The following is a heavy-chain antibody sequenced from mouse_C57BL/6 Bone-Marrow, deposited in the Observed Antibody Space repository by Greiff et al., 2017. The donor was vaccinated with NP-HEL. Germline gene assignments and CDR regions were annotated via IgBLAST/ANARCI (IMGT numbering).Heavy chain of an antibody. CDR1: GFSLTSYG. CDR2: IWSGGST. D-gene: IGHD2-3*01. V-gene: IGHV2-2*01. CDR3: ARGDGYYRFAY. Sequence: QVQLKQSGPGLVQPSQSLSITCTVSGFSLTSYGVHWVRQSPGKGLEWLGVIWSGGSTAYNAAFISRLSISKDNSKSQFFFKMNSLQADDTAIYYCARGDGYYRFAYWGQGTLVTVSA. J-gene: IGHJ3*01.